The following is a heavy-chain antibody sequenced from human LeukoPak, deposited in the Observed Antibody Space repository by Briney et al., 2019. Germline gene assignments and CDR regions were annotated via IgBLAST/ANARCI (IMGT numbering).Heavy chain of an antibody. J-gene: IGHJ4*02. CDR2: ISWNSGSI. V-gene: IGHV3-9*01. Sequence: GGSLRLSCAASGFTFDDYAMHWVRHAPGKGLEWVSGISWNSGSIGYADSVKGRFTISRDNPKNSLYLEMNSLRVEDTAVYFCARDTPLGCFDLWGQGTLVTVSS. CDR1: GFTFDDYA. D-gene: IGHD7-27*01. CDR3: ARDTPLGCFDL.